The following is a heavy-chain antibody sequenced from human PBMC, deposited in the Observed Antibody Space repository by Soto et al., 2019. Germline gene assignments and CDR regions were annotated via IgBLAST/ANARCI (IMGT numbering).Heavy chain of an antibody. CDR3: ASLYGSGSYWSDYYYYGMDV. J-gene: IGHJ6*02. V-gene: IGHV3-11*01. Sequence: PGGSLRLSCAASGFTFSDYYMSWIRQAPGKGLVWVSYISSSGSTIYYADSVKGRFTISRDNAKNSLYLQMNSLRAEDTAVYYCASLYGSGSYWSDYYYYGMDVWGQGTTVTVSS. D-gene: IGHD3-10*01. CDR2: ISSSGSTI. CDR1: GFTFSDYY.